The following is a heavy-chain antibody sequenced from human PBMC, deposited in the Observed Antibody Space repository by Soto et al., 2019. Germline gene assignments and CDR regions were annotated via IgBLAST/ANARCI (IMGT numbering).Heavy chain of an antibody. J-gene: IGHJ6*02. Sequence: EVQLVESGGGLVQPGGSLRLTCAASGFTVSTNYMTWVRQAPGKGLEWVSVIFYGGSTYSADYVKGRFTISRDDPKNTLYLQMNSPRAEDTAVYSCATTGMGLTLYYYYHGMDVWGQGTTVTVSS. CDR2: IFYGGST. CDR3: ATTGMGLTLYYYYHGMDV. D-gene: IGHD1-26*01. V-gene: IGHV3-66*01. CDR1: GFTVSTNY.